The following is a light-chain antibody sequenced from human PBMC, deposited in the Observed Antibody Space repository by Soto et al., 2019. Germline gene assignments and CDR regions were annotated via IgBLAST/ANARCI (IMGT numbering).Light chain of an antibody. CDR2: GAS. Sequence: EKVMTQSPATLSVSPGEGATLSCRASQSVYSNLAWYQQKPGQAPRLLIHGASTRATGIPARFSGSGSGTDFTLTISSLQSEDFAVYYCQQYNNWPPWTFGQGTKVEIK. J-gene: IGKJ1*01. CDR1: QSVYSN. CDR3: QQYNNWPPWT. V-gene: IGKV3-15*01.